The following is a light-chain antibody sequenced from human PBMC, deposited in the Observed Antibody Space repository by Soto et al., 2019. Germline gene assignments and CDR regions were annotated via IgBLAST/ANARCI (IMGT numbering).Light chain of an antibody. CDR3: QQYNSYSS. J-gene: IGKJ3*01. V-gene: IGKV1-5*03. CDR2: KAS. CDR1: QSISSR. Sequence: DIQMTQSPPTLSASVGDRVTITCRASQSISSRLAWYQQKPGRAPKLLIYKASSLESGVPSRFSGSGSGTEFTLTISSLQPDDFATYYCQQYNSYSSFGPGTKVHIK.